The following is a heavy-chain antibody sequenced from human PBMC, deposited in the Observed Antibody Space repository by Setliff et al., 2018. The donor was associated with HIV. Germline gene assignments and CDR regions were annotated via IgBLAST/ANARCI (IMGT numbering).Heavy chain of an antibody. CDR2: IWHDGSNQ. Sequence: GESLKISCAASGFTFDDYAMHWVRQAPGKGLEWVAVIWHDGSNQYYADSVKGRFTISRDNSRNTQYLQMNSLSVEDTAVYYCVKNLYTEMWGEIFDSWGRGTLVTVSS. CDR1: GFTFDDYA. CDR3: VKNLYTEMWGEIFDS. V-gene: IGHV3-33*06. D-gene: IGHD3-16*01. J-gene: IGHJ4*02.